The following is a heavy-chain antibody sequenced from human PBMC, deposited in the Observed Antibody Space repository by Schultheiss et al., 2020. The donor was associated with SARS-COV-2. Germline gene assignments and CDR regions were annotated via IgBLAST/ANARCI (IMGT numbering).Heavy chain of an antibody. Sequence: GSLRLSCAVYGGSFSGYYWSWIRQPPGKGLEWIGEINHSGSTNYNPSLKSRVTMSVDTSKNQFSLKLSSVTAADTAVYYCARHGSGSYYYYYYMDVWGKGTTVTVSS. D-gene: IGHD1-26*01. CDR2: INHSGST. V-gene: IGHV4-34*01. CDR1: GGSFSGYY. J-gene: IGHJ6*03. CDR3: ARHGSGSYYYYYYMDV.